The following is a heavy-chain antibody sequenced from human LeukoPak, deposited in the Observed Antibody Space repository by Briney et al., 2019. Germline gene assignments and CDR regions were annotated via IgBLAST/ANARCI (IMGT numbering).Heavy chain of an antibody. CDR3: ARGRTFGN. V-gene: IGHV4-59*01. J-gene: IGHJ4*02. Sequence: KPSETLSLTCTVSGGSISSYYWSWIRQPPGKGLEWIGNIYDRGSTKYNPSLKSRVTISVDTSKNQFSLRLSSVTAADTAVYYCARGRTFGNWGQGTLVTVSS. CDR1: GGSISSYY. CDR2: IYDRGST.